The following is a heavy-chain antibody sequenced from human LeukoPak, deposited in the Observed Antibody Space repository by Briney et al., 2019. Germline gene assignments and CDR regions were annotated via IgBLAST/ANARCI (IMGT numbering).Heavy chain of an antibody. J-gene: IGHJ4*02. CDR1: GGSISSSSYY. Sequence: SETLSLTCIASGGSISSSSYYWGWIRQPPGKGLEWIGSIYYSGSTYYNLSLKSRVTISVDTSKNQFSLKLSSVTAADTAVYYCARQDGYWGQGTLVTVSS. CDR2: IYYSGST. V-gene: IGHV4-39*01. D-gene: IGHD5-24*01. CDR3: ARQDGY.